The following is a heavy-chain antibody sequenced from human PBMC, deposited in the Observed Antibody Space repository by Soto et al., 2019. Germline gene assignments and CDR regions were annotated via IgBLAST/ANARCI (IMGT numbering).Heavy chain of an antibody. J-gene: IGHJ4*02. CDR3: ARDPPDFLSGLDS. Sequence: SETLSLTCAVSGGSISSGGFSWTWIRQPPGKGLEWIGYIYHSGNTYYNPSLKSRVTISVDRSKNQFSLKLNSVTAADTAVYYCARDPPDFLSGLDSWGQGTVVIVSS. CDR2: IYHSGNT. CDR1: GGSISSGGFS. V-gene: IGHV4-30-2*01. D-gene: IGHD1-26*01.